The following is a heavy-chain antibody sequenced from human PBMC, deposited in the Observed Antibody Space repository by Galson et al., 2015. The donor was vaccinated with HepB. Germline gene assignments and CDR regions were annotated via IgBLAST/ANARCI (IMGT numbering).Heavy chain of an antibody. CDR2: ISSTGTTM. J-gene: IGHJ2*01. Sequence: SLRLSCAASGFTFSSYTMNWVRQAPGKGLESVSYISSTGTTMYYADSAKGRFTISRDNAQNSLYLQMNSLRAEDTAVYYCARVYFGSGSSSAYWYFDLWGRGALVTVSS. V-gene: IGHV3-48*01. CDR1: GFTFSSYT. CDR3: ARVYFGSGSSSAYWYFDL. D-gene: IGHD3-10*01.